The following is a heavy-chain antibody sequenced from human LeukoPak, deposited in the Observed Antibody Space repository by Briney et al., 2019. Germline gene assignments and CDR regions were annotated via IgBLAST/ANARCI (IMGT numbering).Heavy chain of an antibody. V-gene: IGHV4-31*03. Sequence: SETLSLNCTVSGGSISSGGYYWSWIRQHPGKGLEWIGYIYYSGSTYYNPSLKSRVTISVDTSKNQFSLKLSSVTAADTAVYYCARDGGYSGHGIFDYWGQGTLVTVSS. CDR3: ARDGGYSGHGIFDY. D-gene: IGHD5-12*01. CDR1: GGSISSGGYY. CDR2: IYYSGST. J-gene: IGHJ4*02.